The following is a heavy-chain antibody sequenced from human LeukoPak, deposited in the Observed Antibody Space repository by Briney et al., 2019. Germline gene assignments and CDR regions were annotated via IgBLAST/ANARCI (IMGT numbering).Heavy chain of an antibody. CDR3: ARTYCSSTSCYDGNYYYYGMDV. D-gene: IGHD2-2*01. J-gene: IGHJ6*04. CDR1: GGSISSGGYS. Sequence: SETLSLTCAVSGGSISSGGYSWSWIRQPPGKGLEWIVYIYHSGSTYYNPSLKSRVTISVDRSKNQFPLKLSSVTAADTAVYYCARTYCSSTSCYDGNYYYYGMDVWGKGTTVTVSS. CDR2: IYHSGST. V-gene: IGHV4-30-2*01.